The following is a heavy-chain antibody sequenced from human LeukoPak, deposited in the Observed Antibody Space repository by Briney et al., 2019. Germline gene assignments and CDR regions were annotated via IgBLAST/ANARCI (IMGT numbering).Heavy chain of an antibody. Sequence: GASVNVSCKASGYIFTNHYMYWVRQAPGQGLEWMGVINPSGGTTAYAQKFQGRVTMTRDTSTRTVYMEVSSLRSEDTAVYYCARQGAYSSAIGLGYWGQGTLVTVSS. CDR3: ARQGAYSSAIGLGY. V-gene: IGHV1-46*01. CDR2: INPSGGTT. J-gene: IGHJ4*02. CDR1: GYIFTNHY. D-gene: IGHD6-19*01.